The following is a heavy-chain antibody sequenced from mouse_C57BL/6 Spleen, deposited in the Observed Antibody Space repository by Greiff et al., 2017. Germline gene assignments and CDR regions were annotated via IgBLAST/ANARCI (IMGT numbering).Heavy chain of an antibody. D-gene: IGHD2-5*01. V-gene: IGHV5-6*01. CDR2: ISSGGSYT. CDR1: GFTFSSYG. J-gene: IGHJ2*01. CDR3: AKDYSNYVFDY. Sequence: EVKLMESGGDLVKPGGSLKLSCAASGFTFSSYGMSWVRQTPDKRLEWVATISSGGSYTYYPDSVKGRFTISRDNAKNTLYLQMSSLKSEDTAMYYCAKDYSNYVFDYWGQGTTLTVSS.